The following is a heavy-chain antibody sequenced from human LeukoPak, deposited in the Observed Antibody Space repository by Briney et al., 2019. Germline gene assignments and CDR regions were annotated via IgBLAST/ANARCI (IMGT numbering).Heavy chain of an antibody. V-gene: IGHV3-23*01. Sequence: GGSLRLSCAASGFTFSSYAMSWVRQAPGKGLEWVSGISGSGSITYYADSVKGRFTISRDNSRDTLYLQMNSLRAEDTAVYYCAKDLYGDYDNDYWGQGTLVTVSS. CDR3: AKDLYGDYDNDY. CDR1: GFTFSSYA. CDR2: ISGSGSIT. D-gene: IGHD4-17*01. J-gene: IGHJ4*02.